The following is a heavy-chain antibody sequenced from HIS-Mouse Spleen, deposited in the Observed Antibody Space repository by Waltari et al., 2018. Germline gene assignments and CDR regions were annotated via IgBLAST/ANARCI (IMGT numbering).Heavy chain of an antibody. D-gene: IGHD6-19*01. Sequence: QVTLRESGPALVKPTQTLTLTCTFSGFSLSTSGMCVSWIRQPPGKALEWLARIDWDDDKYYSTSLKTRLTLSRDTSKNQVVLTMTNMDPLDTATYYCARIAEGYTSGWYAFDYWGQGTLVTFSS. CDR2: IDWDDDK. CDR3: ARIAEGYTSGWYAFDY. V-gene: IGHV2-70*15. J-gene: IGHJ4*02. CDR1: GFSLSTSGMC.